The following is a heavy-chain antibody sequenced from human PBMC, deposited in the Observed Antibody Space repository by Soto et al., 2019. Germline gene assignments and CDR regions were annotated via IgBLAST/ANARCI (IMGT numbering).Heavy chain of an antibody. V-gene: IGHV3-21*01. CDR3: ARAPPWEYDFWSGYFDAFDI. CDR1: GFTFSSYS. Sequence: EVQLVESGGGLVKPGGSLRLSCAASGFTFSSYSMNWVRQAPGKGLEWVSSISSSSSYIYYADSVKGRFTISRDNAKNSLYLQMNSLIAEDTAVYYCARAPPWEYDFWSGYFDAFDIWGQGTMVTVS. CDR2: ISSSSSYI. D-gene: IGHD3-3*01. J-gene: IGHJ3*02.